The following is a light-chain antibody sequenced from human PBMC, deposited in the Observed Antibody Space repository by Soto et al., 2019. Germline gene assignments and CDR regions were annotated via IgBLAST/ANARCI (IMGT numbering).Light chain of an antibody. CDR3: CSLTNGATWV. J-gene: IGLJ3*02. V-gene: IGLV2-14*02. Sequence: QSALTQPASVSGSPGQSITISCTGTNSDVGCHNFVSWYQQYPGKAPKPLIYEASKRPSGLSNRFSGSKSGNTASLTISGLQAEDEADYYCCSLTNGATWVFGGGTKVTVL. CDR1: NSDVGCHNF. CDR2: EAS.